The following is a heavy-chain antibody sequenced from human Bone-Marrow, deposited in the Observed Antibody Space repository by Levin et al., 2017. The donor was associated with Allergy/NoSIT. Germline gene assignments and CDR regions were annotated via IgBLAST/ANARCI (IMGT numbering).Heavy chain of an antibody. CDR3: SRDKVVLSAGEYYYYAMDV. V-gene: IGHV4-61*01. J-gene: IGHJ6*02. D-gene: IGHD2-2*01. CDR1: GGSVSTGTYH. CDR2: IHYSGTT. Sequence: RAGGSLRLSCTVSGGSVSTGTYHWSWIRQPPGTALEWLGHIHYSGTTKYNPSLKSRVIISMDTSRNQFFLKLSSVTAADAAVYYCSRDKVVLSAGEYYYYAMDVWGQGTTVTVSS.